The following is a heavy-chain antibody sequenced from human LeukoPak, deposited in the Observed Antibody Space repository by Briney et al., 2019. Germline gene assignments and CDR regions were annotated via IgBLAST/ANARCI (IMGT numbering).Heavy chain of an antibody. V-gene: IGHV4-34*01. D-gene: IGHD1-1*01. J-gene: IGHJ3*02. CDR2: INHSGST. CDR3: ALNLGAFDI. CDR1: GGSFSGYY. Sequence: SETLSLTCAVYGGSFSGYYWSWIRQPPGKGLEWIGEINHSGSTNYNPSLKSRVTISVDTSKNRFSLKLSSVTAADTAVYYCALNLGAFDIWGQGTMVTVSS.